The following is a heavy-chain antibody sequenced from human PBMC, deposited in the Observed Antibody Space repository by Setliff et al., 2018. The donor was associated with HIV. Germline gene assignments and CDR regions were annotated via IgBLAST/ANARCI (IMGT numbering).Heavy chain of an antibody. V-gene: IGHV1-69*05. CDR1: GGTFSTHA. CDR3: AREVDGLELDH. Sequence: SVKVSCKASGGTFSTHAINWVRQAPGQGLEWMGGIIPIFGTTHYAQKFQGRVTITTDESTNTAYMELRSLKSDDTAVYYCAREVDGLELDHWGQGTLVTVSS. CDR2: IIPIFGTT. J-gene: IGHJ4*02.